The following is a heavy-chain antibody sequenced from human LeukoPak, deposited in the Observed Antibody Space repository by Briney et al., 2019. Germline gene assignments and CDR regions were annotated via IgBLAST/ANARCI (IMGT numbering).Heavy chain of an antibody. CDR1: GGTFSSYA. V-gene: IGHV1-69*13. D-gene: IGHD2-2*01. CDR3: AREMYPYQLLYYFDY. Sequence: SVTVSCKASGGTFSSYAISWVRQAPGQGLEWMGGIIPIFGTANYAQKFQGRVTITADESTSTAYMELSSLRSEDTAVYYCAREMYPYQLLYYFDYWGQGTLVTVSS. J-gene: IGHJ4*02. CDR2: IIPIFGTA.